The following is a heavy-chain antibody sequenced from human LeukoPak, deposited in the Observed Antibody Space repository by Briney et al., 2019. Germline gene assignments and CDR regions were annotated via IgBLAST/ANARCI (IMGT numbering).Heavy chain of an antibody. D-gene: IGHD6-25*01. CDR2: INPNSGGT. Sequence: GASVKVSCKASGFTFTDYYMHWVRQAPGQGLEWMGWINPNSGGTNYAQKFQGRVTMTRDTSISTAYMELSRLGSDDTAMYYCARGGPYSATFDYWGQGTLVTVSS. J-gene: IGHJ4*02. V-gene: IGHV1-2*02. CDR1: GFTFTDYY. CDR3: ARGGPYSATFDY.